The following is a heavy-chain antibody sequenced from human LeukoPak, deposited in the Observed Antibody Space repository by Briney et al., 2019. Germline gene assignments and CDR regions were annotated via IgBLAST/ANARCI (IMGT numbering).Heavy chain of an antibody. CDR1: EFAFSTNG. J-gene: IGHJ4*02. Sequence: GGSLRLSCAPSEFAFSTNGMHWVRQAPGKGLEWVAFIRYDGTNKAYRDSVRGRFTISRDDARNTLYLQMDSLRGDDAGVYYCAKEEALIGSYFDYWGQGTLVTVSS. V-gene: IGHV3-30*02. D-gene: IGHD2-8*01. CDR3: AKEEALIGSYFDY. CDR2: IRYDGTNK.